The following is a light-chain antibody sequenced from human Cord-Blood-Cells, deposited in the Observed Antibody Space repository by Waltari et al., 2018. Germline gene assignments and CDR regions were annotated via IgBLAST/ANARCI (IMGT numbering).Light chain of an antibody. Sequence: EIVLTQSPGTLSLSPGERATLSCRASQSVCSSYLAWYQQKPGQAPRLLIYGASSRATGIPDRFSGSGSGTDFTLTISRLEPEDFAVYYCQQYGSSRSITFGQGTRLEIK. CDR1: QSVCSSY. J-gene: IGKJ5*01. CDR3: QQYGSSRSIT. CDR2: GAS. V-gene: IGKV3-20*01.